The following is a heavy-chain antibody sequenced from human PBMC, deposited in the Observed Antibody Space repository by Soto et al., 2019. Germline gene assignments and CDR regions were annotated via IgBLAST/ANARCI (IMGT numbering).Heavy chain of an antibody. CDR3: AMNIWQRRYFVL. CDR1: GGSFSGYY. J-gene: IGHJ2*01. Sequence: QVQLQQWGAGLLKPSETLSLTCAVYGGSFSGYYWSWIRQPPGKGLEWIGEINHSGSTNYNPSLQGRVTISVDRSKNPFSLNLSSVTGGDTAVYSCAMNIWQRRYFVLGARAPL. V-gene: IGHV4-34*01. CDR2: INHSGST.